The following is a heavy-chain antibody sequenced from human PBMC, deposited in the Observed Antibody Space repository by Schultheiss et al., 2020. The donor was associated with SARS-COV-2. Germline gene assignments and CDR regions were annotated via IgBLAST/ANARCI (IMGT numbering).Heavy chain of an antibody. CDR3: ARGGSWIQLCWFDY. CDR2: IWYDGSNK. J-gene: IGHJ4*02. Sequence: GGSLRLSCAASGFTFSSYGMHWVRQAPGKGLEWVAVIWYDGSNKYYADSVKGRFTISRDNSKNTLYLQMNSLRAEDTAVYYCARGGSWIQLCWFDYWGQGTLVTVSS. V-gene: IGHV3-33*01. D-gene: IGHD5-18*01. CDR1: GFTFSSYG.